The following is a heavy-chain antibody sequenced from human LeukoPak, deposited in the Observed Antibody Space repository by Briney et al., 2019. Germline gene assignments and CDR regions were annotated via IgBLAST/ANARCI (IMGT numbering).Heavy chain of an antibody. CDR1: GYTFTSYD. CDR3: ARDTYYDFWSGREFDY. CDR2: MNPNSGNT. Sequence: GASVKVSCKASGYTFTSYDINWVRQATGQGLEWMGWMNPNSGNTGYAQKLQGRVTMTTDTSTSTAYMELRSLRSDDTAVYYCARDTYYDFWSGREFDYWGQGTLVTVSS. J-gene: IGHJ4*02. V-gene: IGHV1-8*01. D-gene: IGHD3-3*01.